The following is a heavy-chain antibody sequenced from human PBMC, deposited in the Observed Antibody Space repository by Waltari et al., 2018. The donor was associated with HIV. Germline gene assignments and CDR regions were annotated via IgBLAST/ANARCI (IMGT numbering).Heavy chain of an antibody. Sequence: QVQLQESGPGLVKPSQTLSLTCTVSSDSITSGNYYWSWIRQPAGKGLEWIGRVYTSGSTNYNPSLKNRVTISIDTSRNQFSLRLSSVAAADTAVYYCARALDYYESGSFPLWFFDVWGRGTLVTVSS. D-gene: IGHD3-10*01. J-gene: IGHJ2*01. CDR1: SDSITSGNYY. CDR2: VYTSGST. V-gene: IGHV4-61*02. CDR3: ARALDYYESGSFPLWFFDV.